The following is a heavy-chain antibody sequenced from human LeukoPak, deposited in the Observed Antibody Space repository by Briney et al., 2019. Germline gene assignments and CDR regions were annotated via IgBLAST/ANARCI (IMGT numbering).Heavy chain of an antibody. CDR2: ISAYNGNT. CDR1: GYTFTSYG. Sequence: ASVKVSCKASGYTFTSYGISWVRQAPGQGLEWMGWISAYNGNTNYAQKLQGRVTMTTDTSTSTAYMELRSLRSDDTAVYYCARESRGDGDYPQGLYYYYGMDVWGQGTTVTVSS. J-gene: IGHJ6*02. V-gene: IGHV1-18*01. D-gene: IGHD4-17*01. CDR3: ARESRGDGDYPQGLYYYYGMDV.